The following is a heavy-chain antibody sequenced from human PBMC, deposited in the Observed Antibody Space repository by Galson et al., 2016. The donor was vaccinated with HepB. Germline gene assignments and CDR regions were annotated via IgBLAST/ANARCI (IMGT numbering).Heavy chain of an antibody. D-gene: IGHD3-9*01. CDR1: GFTFRNYA. CDR2: ILYDGRNK. V-gene: IGHV3-30*04. Sequence: SLRLSCAASGFTFRNYAMHWVRQAPGKGLERVAVILYDGRNKYYADSVRGRFTISRDNSKNTLYLQMSSLRAEDTAVYYCAREPVRLDDLLTGPPKNPDYWGQGTLVTVSS. CDR3: AREPVRLDDLLTGPPKNPDY. J-gene: IGHJ4*02.